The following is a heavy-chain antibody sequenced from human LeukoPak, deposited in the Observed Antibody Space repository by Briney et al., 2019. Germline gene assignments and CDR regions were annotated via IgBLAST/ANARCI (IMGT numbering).Heavy chain of an antibody. Sequence: GGSLRLSCAASGFSFDDLGMTWVRQVPGKGLEWVAGINWNGASTVYADPVRGRFTISRDNAKNSLYLQMNSLRAEDTALYYCARAVCPTIKFCDSSYFMDVWGKGTTVNVS. CDR2: INWNGAST. CDR3: ARAVCPTIKFCDSSYFMDV. J-gene: IGHJ6*03. CDR1: GFSFDDLG. V-gene: IGHV3-20*04. D-gene: IGHD6-6*01.